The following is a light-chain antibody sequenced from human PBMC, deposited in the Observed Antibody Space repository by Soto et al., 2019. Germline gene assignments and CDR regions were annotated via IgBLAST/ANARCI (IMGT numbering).Light chain of an antibody. CDR3: QQRNVWPLNT. CDR2: DST. Sequence: EIVMTQSPATLSVSPGETATLSCRASQSISTSLAWFQQKPGQPPRLVIYDSTLRATGIPDRFSGSGSGTEFTLTISGLESKDFAVYYCQQRNVWPLNTFGQGTRLEI. V-gene: IGKV3-15*01. CDR1: QSISTS. J-gene: IGKJ5*01.